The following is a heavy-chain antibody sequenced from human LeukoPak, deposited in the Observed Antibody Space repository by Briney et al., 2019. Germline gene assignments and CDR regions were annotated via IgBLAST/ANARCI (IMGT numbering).Heavy chain of an antibody. CDR3: ARGGYYGSGRYYFDS. V-gene: IGHV3-74*01. CDR1: GIIFSNYW. Sequence: GGSLRLSCAASGIIFSNYWMHWVRQAPGKGLVWVSRIKSDGSNTNYADSVKGRFTISRDNAKNTLHLQMNSLRAEDTAVYYCARGGYYGSGRYYFDSWGQGTLVTVSS. CDR2: IKSDGSNT. J-gene: IGHJ4*02. D-gene: IGHD3-3*01.